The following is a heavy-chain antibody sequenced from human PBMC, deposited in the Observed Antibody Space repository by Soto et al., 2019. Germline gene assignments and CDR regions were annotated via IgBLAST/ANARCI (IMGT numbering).Heavy chain of an antibody. D-gene: IGHD3-9*01. J-gene: IGHJ4*02. Sequence: GGSLRLSCAASGFTFSSYGMHWVRQAPGKGLEWVAVISYDGSNKYYADSVKGRFTISRDNSKNTLYLQMNSLRAEDTAVYYCAKEGNILTGYFSSPVYWGQGTLVTVSS. CDR3: AKEGNILTGYFSSPVY. V-gene: IGHV3-30*18. CDR2: ISYDGSNK. CDR1: GFTFSSYG.